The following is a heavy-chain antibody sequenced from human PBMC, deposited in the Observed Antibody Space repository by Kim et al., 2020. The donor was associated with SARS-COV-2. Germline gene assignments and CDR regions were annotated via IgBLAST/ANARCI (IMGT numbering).Heavy chain of an antibody. Sequence: ASVKVSCKASVYTFTSYAMNWVRQAPGQGLEWMGWINTNTGNPTYAQGFTGRFVFSLDTSVSTAYLQISSLKAEDTAVYYCARDLGVLGVVAAPYPFDYWGQGTLVTVSS. V-gene: IGHV7-4-1*02. J-gene: IGHJ4*02. D-gene: IGHD2-15*01. CDR2: INTNTGNP. CDR3: ARDLGVLGVVAAPYPFDY. CDR1: VYTFTSYA.